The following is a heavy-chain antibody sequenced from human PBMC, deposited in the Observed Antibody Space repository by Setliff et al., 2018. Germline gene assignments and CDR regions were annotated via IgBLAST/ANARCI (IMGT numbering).Heavy chain of an antibody. D-gene: IGHD3-9*01. CDR2: IYYSGST. V-gene: IGHV4-39*07. CDR1: GGSISSSSYY. Sequence: TLSLTCTVSGGSISSSSYYWGWIRQPPGKGLEWIGSIYYSGSTYYNPSLKSRVTISVDTSKNQFSLKLSSVTAADTAVYYCARTLYDYDTLTGPGYYFDYWGQGTLVTVSS. CDR3: ARTLYDYDTLTGPGYYFDY. J-gene: IGHJ4*02.